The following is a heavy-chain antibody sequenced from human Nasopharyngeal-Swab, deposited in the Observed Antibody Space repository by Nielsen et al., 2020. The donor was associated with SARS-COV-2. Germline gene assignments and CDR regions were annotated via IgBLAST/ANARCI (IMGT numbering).Heavy chain of an antibody. Sequence: WIRQPPGKGLEWVSAISGSGGSTYYADSVKGRFTISRDNSKNTPYLQMNSLRAEDTAVYYCAKDVSNYGSGSSWDIDYWGQGTLVTVSS. J-gene: IGHJ4*02. CDR2: ISGSGGST. V-gene: IGHV3-23*01. CDR3: AKDVSNYGSGSSWDIDY. D-gene: IGHD3-10*01.